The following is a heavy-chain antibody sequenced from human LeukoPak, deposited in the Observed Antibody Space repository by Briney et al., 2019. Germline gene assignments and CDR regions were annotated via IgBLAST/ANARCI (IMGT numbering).Heavy chain of an antibody. J-gene: IGHJ5*02. Sequence: PSETLSLTCTVSGGSVGSGSYYWSWIRQSPGKGLEWIGYILYSDITNYNPSLKSRVTMSVDTSKNQFSLRLTSVTAADTAVYYCAAMAVNWFDPRGQGTLVIVSS. CDR2: ILYSDIT. V-gene: IGHV4-61*01. D-gene: IGHD5-18*01. CDR3: AAMAVNWFDP. CDR1: GGSVGSGSYY.